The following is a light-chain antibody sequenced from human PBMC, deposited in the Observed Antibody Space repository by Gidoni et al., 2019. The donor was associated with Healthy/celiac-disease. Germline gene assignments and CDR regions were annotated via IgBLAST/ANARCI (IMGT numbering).Light chain of an antibody. CDR2: AAS. CDR3: QQSDSTPRYT. CDR1: QSISSY. V-gene: IGKV1-39*01. J-gene: IGKJ2*01. Sequence: DIQIIQSPSSLSASVGDRVTITCRASQSISSYLHWYQQKPGKAPKLLIYAASSLQSGVPSRFSGSGSGTDFTRTISSLQPEDFATYYCQQSDSTPRYTFGQGTKLEIK.